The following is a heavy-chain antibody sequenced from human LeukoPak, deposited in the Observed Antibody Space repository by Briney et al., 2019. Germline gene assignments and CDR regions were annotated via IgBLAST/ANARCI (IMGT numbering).Heavy chain of an antibody. J-gene: IGHJ5*02. CDR3: ARDGIITMRPTDP. V-gene: IGHV4-34*01. Sequence: SETLSLTCAVYGGSFSGYYWSWIRQPPGKGLEWIGSIYHSGSTYYNPSLKSRVTISVDTSKNQFSLKLSSVTAADTAVYYCARDGIITMRPTDPWGQGTLVTVSS. CDR2: IYHSGST. CDR1: GGSFSGYY. D-gene: IGHD3-22*01.